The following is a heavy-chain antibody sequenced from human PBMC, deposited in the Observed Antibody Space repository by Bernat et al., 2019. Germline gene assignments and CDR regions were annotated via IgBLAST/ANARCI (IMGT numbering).Heavy chain of an antibody. V-gene: IGHV4-31*03. CDR3: ASPYCSGGSCVDDAFDI. CDR1: GGSLSSGGYY. J-gene: IGHJ3*02. Sequence: QVQLQESGPGLVKPSQTLSLTCTVSGGSLSSGGYYWSWIRQHPGKGLEWIGYIYYSGSTYYNPSLKSRVTISVDTSKNQFSLKLSSVTAADTAVYYCASPYCSGGSCVDDAFDIWGQGTMVTVSS. D-gene: IGHD2-15*01. CDR2: IYYSGST.